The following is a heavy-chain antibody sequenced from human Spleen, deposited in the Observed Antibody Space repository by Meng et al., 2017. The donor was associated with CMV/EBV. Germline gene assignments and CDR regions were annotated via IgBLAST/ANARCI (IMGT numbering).Heavy chain of an antibody. D-gene: IGHD3-22*01. V-gene: IGHV3-30*02. J-gene: IGHJ4*02. Sequence: SGFTFSTYCMHWVRQAPGKGLEWVAFIRYDGSNKYYGDSVKGRFTISRDNSKNTLHLQMDSLRPKDTAVYYCAKEDHFDISGHFDSWGQGTLVTVSS. CDR1: GFTFSTYC. CDR3: AKEDHFDISGHFDS. CDR2: IRYDGSNK.